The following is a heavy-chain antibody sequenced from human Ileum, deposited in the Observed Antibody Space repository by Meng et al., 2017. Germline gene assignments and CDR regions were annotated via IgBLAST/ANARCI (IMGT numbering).Heavy chain of an antibody. CDR2: INWNDGST. V-gene: IGHV3-20*04. J-gene: IGHJ4*02. D-gene: IGHD3-22*01. CDR3: ARDRMDSSGYYPFDY. Sequence: GESLKISCAASGFTFDDYGMSWVRQAPGKGLEWVSGINWNDGSTGYADSVKGRFTISRDNAKNSLYLQMNSLRAEDTALYYCARDRMDSSGYYPFDYWGQGTLVTVSS. CDR1: GFTFDDYG.